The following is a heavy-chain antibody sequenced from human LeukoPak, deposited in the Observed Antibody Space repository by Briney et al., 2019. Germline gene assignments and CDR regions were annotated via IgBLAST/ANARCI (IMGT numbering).Heavy chain of an antibody. CDR3: TREIGGWFDP. CDR1: GFTFGDYA. V-gene: IGHV3-49*04. J-gene: IGHJ5*02. Sequence: PGGSLRLSCTASGFTFGDYAMSWVRQAPGKGLEWVGFIRSKAYGGTTEYAASVKGRFTISRDDSKIIAYPQMNSLKTEDTAVYYCTREIGGWFDPWGQGTLVTVSS. CDR2: IRSKAYGGTT. D-gene: IGHD2/OR15-2a*01.